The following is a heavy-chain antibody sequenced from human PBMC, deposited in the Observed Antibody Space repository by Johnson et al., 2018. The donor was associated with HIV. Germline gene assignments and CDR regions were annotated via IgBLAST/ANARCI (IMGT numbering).Heavy chain of an antibody. CDR3: AKGRELLRRLWDAFDI. V-gene: IGHV3-9*01. J-gene: IGHJ3*02. Sequence: VQLVESGGGVVQPGRSLRLSCAASGFTFSSCGMHWVRQAPGKGLEWVSGISWNSGSIGYADSVKGGFTISRDNAKTSLYLQMNSLRAEDTAVYYCAKGRELLRRLWDAFDIWGQVTMVTVSS. CDR1: GFTFSSCG. CDR2: ISWNSGSI. D-gene: IGHD1-26*01.